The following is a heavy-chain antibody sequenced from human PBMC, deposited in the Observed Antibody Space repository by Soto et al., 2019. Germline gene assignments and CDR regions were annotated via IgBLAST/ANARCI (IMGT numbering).Heavy chain of an antibody. CDR1: GFTVSSNY. J-gene: IGHJ6*02. CDR3: ARHIVLMVYAIRHYGMDV. CDR2: IYSGGST. D-gene: IGHD2-8*01. Sequence: EVQLVETGGGLIQPGGSLRLSCAASGFTVSSNYMSWVRQAPGKGLEWVSVIYSGGSTYYADSVKGRFTISRDNSKNTLYLQMNSLRAEDTAVYYSARHIVLMVYAIRHYGMDVWGQGTTVTVSS. V-gene: IGHV3-53*02.